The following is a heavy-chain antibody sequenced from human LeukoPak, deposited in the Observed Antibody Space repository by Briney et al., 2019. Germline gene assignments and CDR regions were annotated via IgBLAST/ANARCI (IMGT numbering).Heavy chain of an antibody. D-gene: IGHD3-10*01. Sequence: ASVTVSCKASGYTFTNYYLHWVRQAPGQGLERMGCINPNSGGTNYAQKFQGRVTMTRDTSISTAYMELSRLRSDDTAVYYCARGRYGSGSYSTTYFDYWGQGTLVTVSS. J-gene: IGHJ4*02. CDR3: ARGRYGSGSYSTTYFDY. CDR1: GYTFTNYY. CDR2: INPNSGGT. V-gene: IGHV1-2*02.